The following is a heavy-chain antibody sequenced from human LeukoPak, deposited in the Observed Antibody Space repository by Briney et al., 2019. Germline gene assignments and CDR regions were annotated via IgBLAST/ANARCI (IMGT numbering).Heavy chain of an antibody. CDR2: IKQDGSEK. CDR1: GFTFSTYW. J-gene: IGHJ4*02. Sequence: PGGSLRLSCAASGFTFSTYWMTWVRQAPGKGLEWVANIKQDGSEKYYVDSVKGRFTISRDNAKNSLYLQMNSLRAEDTAVYYCARAGTLWFGKSRIDYWGQGTLVTVSS. D-gene: IGHD3-10*01. CDR3: ARAGTLWFGKSRIDY. V-gene: IGHV3-7*03.